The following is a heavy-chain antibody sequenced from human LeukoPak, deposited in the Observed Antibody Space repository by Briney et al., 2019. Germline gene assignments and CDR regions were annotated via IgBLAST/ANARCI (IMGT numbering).Heavy chain of an antibody. CDR1: GDSASRNSAA. Sequence: SQTLSLTCAISGDSASRNSAAWNWIRQSPSRGLEWLGRTYYRSKWYNDYAVSVKSRITINPDTSKNQFSLQLNSVTPEDTAVYYCASNYYDSSGYYYLDSFDIWGQGTMVTVSS. CDR2: TYYRSKWYN. D-gene: IGHD3-22*01. J-gene: IGHJ3*02. V-gene: IGHV6-1*01. CDR3: ASNYYDSSGYYYLDSFDI.